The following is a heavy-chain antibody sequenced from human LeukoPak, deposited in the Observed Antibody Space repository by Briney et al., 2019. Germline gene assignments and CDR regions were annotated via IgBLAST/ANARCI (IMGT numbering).Heavy chain of an antibody. CDR3: AKAGSGWYGDSPSES. CDR2: ITGSAHIT. CDR1: GFTFRNYA. V-gene: IGHV3-23*01. Sequence: PGGSLRLSCAASGFTFRNYAMSWLRQAPGKGLEWVSGITGSAHITYHAGSVKGRFTISRDNSNNTLYLQMNSLRAEDTAVYYCAKAGSGWYGDSPSESWGQGILVTVSS. J-gene: IGHJ5*02. D-gene: IGHD6-19*01.